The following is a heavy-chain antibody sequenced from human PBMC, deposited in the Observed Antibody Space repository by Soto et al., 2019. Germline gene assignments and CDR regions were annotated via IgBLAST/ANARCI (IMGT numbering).Heavy chain of an antibody. CDR3: AREHSSGWYGGVSFDY. Sequence: ESGGGLVKPGGSLRLSCAASGFTFSSYSMNWVRQAPGKGLEWVSSISSSSSYIYYADSVKGRFTISRDNAKNSLYLQMNSLRAEDTAVYYCAREHSSGWYGGVSFDYWGQGTLVTVSS. V-gene: IGHV3-21*01. D-gene: IGHD6-19*01. J-gene: IGHJ4*02. CDR1: GFTFSSYS. CDR2: ISSSSSYI.